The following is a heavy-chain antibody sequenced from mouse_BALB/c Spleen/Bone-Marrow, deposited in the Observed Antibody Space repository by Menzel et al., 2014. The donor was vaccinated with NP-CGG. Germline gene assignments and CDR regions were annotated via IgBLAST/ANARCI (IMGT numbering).Heavy chain of an antibody. CDR1: GFTFNSYA. CDR2: ISSGGST. CDR3: ARDGSSYYAMDY. V-gene: IGHV5-6-5*01. D-gene: IGHD1-1*01. J-gene: IGHJ4*01. Sequence: EVMLVESGGGLVKPGGSLKLSCAASGFTFNSYAMSWVRQTPEKRLEWVASISSGGSTHYPDSVKGRFTISRDNARNILYLQMSSLRSEDTAMYYCARDGSSYYAMDYWGQGTSVTVSS.